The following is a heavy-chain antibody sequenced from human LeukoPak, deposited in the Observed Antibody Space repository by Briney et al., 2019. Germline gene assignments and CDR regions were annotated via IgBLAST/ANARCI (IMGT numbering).Heavy chain of an antibody. CDR2: ISVSKGNT. Sequence: ASVKVSCKASGYTFTSYGVSWVRQAPGQGLEWMGWISVSKGNTDYAQKLQGRVTITTDTSTSTAYMELRSLRSDDTAVYYCARYPLSYSNNWHYYFDYWGQGTLPTVSS. CDR3: ARYPLSYSNNWHYYFDY. V-gene: IGHV1-18*01. D-gene: IGHD1-1*01. J-gene: IGHJ4*02. CDR1: GYTFTSYG.